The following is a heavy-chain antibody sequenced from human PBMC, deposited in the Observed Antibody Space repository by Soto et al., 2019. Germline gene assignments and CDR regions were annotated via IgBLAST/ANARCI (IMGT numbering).Heavy chain of an antibody. CDR3: AREYSYVGYYYGMDV. CDR2: INPNSGGT. D-gene: IGHD5-18*01. V-gene: IGHV1-2*04. Sequence: GASVKVSCKASGYTFTGYYMHWVRQAPGQGLEWMGWINPNSGGTNYAQKFQGWVTMTRDTSISTAYMELSRLRSDDTAVYYCAREYSYVGYYYGMDVWGQGTTVTVSS. CDR1: GYTFTGYY. J-gene: IGHJ6*02.